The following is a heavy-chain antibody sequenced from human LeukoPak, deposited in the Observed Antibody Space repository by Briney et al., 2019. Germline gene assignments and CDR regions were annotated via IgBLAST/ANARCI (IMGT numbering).Heavy chain of an antibody. Sequence: SDPLSLPCTVSGGPLSSSRYFGGWIRRPPAEGLEWIGRIYYRGITYYNPSLKSRITMSVDPSKNQLSLKQSSVTDADTAVYYCARDHYSYCSSTSCYARLRPSDAFDIWGQGTMVTVSS. CDR1: GGPLSSSRYF. J-gene: IGHJ3*02. D-gene: IGHD2-2*01. V-gene: IGHV4-39*07. CDR3: ARDHYSYCSSTSCYARLRPSDAFDI. CDR2: IYYRGIT.